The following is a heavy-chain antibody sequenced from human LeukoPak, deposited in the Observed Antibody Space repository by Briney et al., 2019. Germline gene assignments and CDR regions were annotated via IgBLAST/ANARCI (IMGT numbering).Heavy chain of an antibody. D-gene: IGHD3-22*01. Sequence: GASVKVSCKASGYTLTRYDISWVRQAPGQGLEWVGWSSTYNGNTNSAQKFQGRVTMTTDTSTNTAYMELRRLRSDDTAVYYCARGLRDSSGFGDAFNIWGQGTMVTVSS. CDR2: SSTYNGNT. J-gene: IGHJ3*02. CDR1: GYTLTRYD. V-gene: IGHV1-18*01. CDR3: ARGLRDSSGFGDAFNI.